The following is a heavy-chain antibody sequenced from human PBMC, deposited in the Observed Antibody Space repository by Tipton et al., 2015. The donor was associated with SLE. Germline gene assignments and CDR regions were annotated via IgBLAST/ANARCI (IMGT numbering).Heavy chain of an antibody. V-gene: IGHV3-7*01. Sequence: GPLRLSCAVSGFTFSNNWMAWVRQAPGKGLEWVAHIREDGSEKFYVDSVRGRFAISRDNAKNSLYLHMNSLRAEDTAVYYCVREYQGRFYVNGAFDVWGQGTVVTVSS. CDR3: VREYQGRFYVNGAFDV. D-gene: IGHD1-26*01. J-gene: IGHJ3*01. CDR1: GFTFSNNW. CDR2: IREDGSEK.